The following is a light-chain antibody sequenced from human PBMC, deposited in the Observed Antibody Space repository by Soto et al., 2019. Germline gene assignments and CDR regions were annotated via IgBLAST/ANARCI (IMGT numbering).Light chain of an antibody. CDR3: PSYDSRLSGRV. Sequence: QSVLTQPPSVSGAPGQRVTISCTGSSSNIGAGYDVHWYQQLPGTAPKLLIYGNSNRPSGVPDRFSGSKSGTSASLAITGLQAEDEADYYCPSYDSRLSGRVFGGGTQLTVL. CDR2: GNS. J-gene: IGLJ3*02. V-gene: IGLV1-40*01. CDR1: SSNIGAGYD.